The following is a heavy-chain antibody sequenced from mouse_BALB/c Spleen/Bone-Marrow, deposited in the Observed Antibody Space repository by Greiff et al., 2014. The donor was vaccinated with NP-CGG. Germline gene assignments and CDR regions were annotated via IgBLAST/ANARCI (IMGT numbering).Heavy chain of an antibody. V-gene: IGHV1-54*01. Sequence: VQVVESGAELVRPGTSVKVSCKASGYAFTDYLMEWLKQRPGQGLEWIGVINPGGGSTNHNEKFKNKATLTADTSSNTSYMQLSSLTSDDSAVYFCARYDGYLDYWGQGTTLTVSS. CDR2: INPGGGST. D-gene: IGHD2-3*01. J-gene: IGHJ2*01. CDR3: ARYDGYLDY. CDR1: GYAFTDYL.